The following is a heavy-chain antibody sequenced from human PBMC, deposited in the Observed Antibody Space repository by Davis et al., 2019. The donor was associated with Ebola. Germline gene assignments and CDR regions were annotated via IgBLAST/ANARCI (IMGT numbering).Heavy chain of an antibody. CDR2: ISGSGGTT. D-gene: IGHD1/OR15-1a*01. J-gene: IGHJ4*02. CDR3: VTENWYRFES. Sequence: GESLKISCAASVITFSSYAMTWVRQAPGKGLEWVSAISGSGGTTYYAGSVKVRFTVSRDNSKKTMLLQMNSLRTEDTAVYYGVTENWYRFESWGQGTLVTVSS. V-gene: IGHV3-23*01. CDR1: VITFSSYA.